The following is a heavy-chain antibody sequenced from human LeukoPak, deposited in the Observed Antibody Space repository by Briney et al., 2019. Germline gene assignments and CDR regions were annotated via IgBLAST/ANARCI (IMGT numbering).Heavy chain of an antibody. CDR3: ARQQLSQLYYFDY. D-gene: IGHD6-13*01. V-gene: IGHV4-59*01. CDR2: IYYSGST. J-gene: IGHJ4*02. Sequence: SETLSLTCTVSGGSISSYYWSWLRQPPGKGLEWIGYIYYSGSTNYNPSLKSPVTISVDTSKNQFSLKLSSVTAADTAVYYCARQQLSQLYYFDYGGQGTLVTVS. CDR1: GGSISSYY.